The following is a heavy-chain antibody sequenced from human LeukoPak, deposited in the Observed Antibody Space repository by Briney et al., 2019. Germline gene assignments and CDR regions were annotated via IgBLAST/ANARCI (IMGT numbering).Heavy chain of an antibody. CDR3: ASSDFDWPDYGMDV. J-gene: IGHJ6*02. Sequence: GGSLRLSCAASGFTFSSYAMHWVRQAPGKGLEYVSAISSNGGSTYCANSVKGRFTISRDNSKNTLYLQMGSLRAEDMAVYYCASSDFDWPDYGMDVWGQGTTVTVSS. V-gene: IGHV3-64*01. CDR1: GFTFSSYA. D-gene: IGHD3-9*01. CDR2: ISSNGGST.